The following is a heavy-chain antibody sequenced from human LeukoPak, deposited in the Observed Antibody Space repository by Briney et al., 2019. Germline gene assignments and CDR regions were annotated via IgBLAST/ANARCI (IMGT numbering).Heavy chain of an antibody. V-gene: IGHV4-31*11. J-gene: IGHJ6*02. CDR3: ARGGSTSWFGVYYGMDV. CDR1: GGSFSGYY. CDR2: IYYSGST. Sequence: KASETLSLTCAVYGGSFSGYYWSWIRQHPGKGLEWIGYIYYSGSTYYNPSLKSRVTISVDTSKNQFSLKLSSVTAADTAVYYCARGGSTSWFGVYYGMDVWGQGTTVTVSS. D-gene: IGHD2-2*01.